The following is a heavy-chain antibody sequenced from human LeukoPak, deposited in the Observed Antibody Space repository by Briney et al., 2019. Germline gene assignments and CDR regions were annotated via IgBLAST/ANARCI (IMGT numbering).Heavy chain of an antibody. CDR1: GGSISSYY. J-gene: IGHJ4*02. V-gene: IGHV4-59*01. CDR3: ARDLGGYCSSTSCYGLDY. Sequence: SETLSLTCTVSGGSISSYYWSWIRQPPGKGLEWIGYIYYSGSTNYNPSLKSRVTISVDTSKNQFSLKLSPVTAADPAVYYCARDLGGYCSSTSCYGLDYWGQGTLVTVSS. CDR2: IYYSGST. D-gene: IGHD2-2*01.